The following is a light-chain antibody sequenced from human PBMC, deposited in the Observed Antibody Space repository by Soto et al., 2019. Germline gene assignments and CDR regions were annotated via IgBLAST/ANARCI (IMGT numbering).Light chain of an antibody. CDR1: QGIRSK. CDR2: STS. Sequence: AIQMTQSPSSLSASVGDRVTITCRSSQGIRSKLVWYQQRPGNAPKLLIYSTSLLHTGVPSRFSATGSGTDFTRTISSLQPEDFASYYCLQEFTYPRTFGQGTKVEV. CDR3: LQEFTYPRT. V-gene: IGKV1-6*01. J-gene: IGKJ1*01.